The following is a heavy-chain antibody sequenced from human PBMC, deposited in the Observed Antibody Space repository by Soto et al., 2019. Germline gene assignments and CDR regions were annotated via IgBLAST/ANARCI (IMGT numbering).Heavy chain of an antibody. CDR1: GFIFSGYS. V-gene: IGHV3-21*01. Sequence: GGSLSLSCAGSGFIFSGYSMNWVRQAPGKGLEWVSSISTTSTYIYYADSVKGRFTVSRDNAKNSLYLQMTGLRPEDTAMYYCARDGIVGTTDFFDYWGQGTLVTVSS. J-gene: IGHJ4*02. D-gene: IGHD1-26*01. CDR2: ISTTSTYI. CDR3: ARDGIVGTTDFFDY.